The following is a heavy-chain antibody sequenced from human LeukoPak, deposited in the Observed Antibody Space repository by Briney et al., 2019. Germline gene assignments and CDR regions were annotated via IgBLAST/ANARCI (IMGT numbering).Heavy chain of an antibody. D-gene: IGHD1-7*01. J-gene: IGHJ6*03. CDR1: GGSFSNYY. CDR2: INDSGRI. CDR3: ARRSNYGWNYYIDV. Sequence: PSETLSLTCAVYGGSFSNYYWSWVRQPPGKGLEWIGEINDSGRINYNPSLMSRVTVSVDTSKNQFSLRLTSVTATDTAVYYCARRSNYGWNYYIDVWGNGATVSVSS. V-gene: IGHV4-34*01.